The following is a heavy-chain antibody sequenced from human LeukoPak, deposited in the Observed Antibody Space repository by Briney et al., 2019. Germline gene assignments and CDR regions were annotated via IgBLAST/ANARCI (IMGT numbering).Heavy chain of an antibody. J-gene: IGHJ4*02. CDR3: VRDPSGSGFAFDS. V-gene: IGHV3-33*01. CDR1: GFIFSNDA. CDR2: IWFDGSNK. Sequence: GRSLRLSCAASGFIFSNDAMHWVRQAPGKGLEWVAFIWFDGSNKHYADSVKGRFTISRDNSEDTLYLQMNSLRAEDTAVYYCVRDPSGSGFAFDSWGQRALVTVSS. D-gene: IGHD1-1*01.